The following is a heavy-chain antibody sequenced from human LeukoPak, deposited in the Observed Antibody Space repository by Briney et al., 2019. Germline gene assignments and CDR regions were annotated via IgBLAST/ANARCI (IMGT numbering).Heavy chain of an antibody. D-gene: IGHD6-13*01. CDR2: ISRDGSNE. Sequence: GGSLRLSCAASGFTFSTYAMNWVRQAPGKGLEWVAFISRDGSNEDYADSVKGRFTISRDNSKATLYLQVSSLTPEDTAVYYCARERTAVYPSGMDVWGQGTTVTVSS. CDR3: ARERTAVYPSGMDV. CDR1: GFTFSTYA. J-gene: IGHJ6*02. V-gene: IGHV3-30*04.